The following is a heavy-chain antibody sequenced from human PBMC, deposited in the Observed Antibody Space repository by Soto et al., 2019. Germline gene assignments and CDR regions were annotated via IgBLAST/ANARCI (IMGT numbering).Heavy chain of an antibody. CDR1: GYTFTKYA. CDR3: ARSSLQIYESMIDD. CDR2: INAGNGNT. V-gene: IGHV1-3*01. Sequence: ASVKVSCKASGYTFTKYAMHWVRQAPGPRPEWMGWINAGNGNTKYSQKFQGRVTITRDTSASTAYLELSSLGSEDTAVYYCARSSLQIYESMIDDWGQGTLVTVSS. D-gene: IGHD3-3*01. J-gene: IGHJ4*02.